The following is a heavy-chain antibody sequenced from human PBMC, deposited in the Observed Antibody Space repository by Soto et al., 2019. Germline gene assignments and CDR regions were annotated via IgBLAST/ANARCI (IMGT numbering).Heavy chain of an antibody. Sequence: GASVKVSCKASGGTFSSYAISWVRQAPGQGLEWMGGIIPIFGTANYAQKFQGRVTITADESTSTAYMELSSLRSEDTAVYYCAGHHRYMRYSSPNFDYWGQGTLVTVSS. D-gene: IGHD6-13*01. CDR2: IIPIFGTA. V-gene: IGHV1-69*13. J-gene: IGHJ4*02. CDR3: AGHHRYMRYSSPNFDY. CDR1: GGTFSSYA.